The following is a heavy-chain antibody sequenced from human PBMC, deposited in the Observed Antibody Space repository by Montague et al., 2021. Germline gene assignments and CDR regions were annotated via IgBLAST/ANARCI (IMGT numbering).Heavy chain of an antibody. Sequence: SETLSLTCTVSGGSISSHYWSWVRQPPGKGLEWIGCVYYRGNMAHNSSLKSRLTMLVDTAKNQVSLNLRSVTAADTAVYFCARRLGIRAPFDYWGQGTLVTVSS. CDR1: GGSISSHY. CDR3: ARRLGIRAPFDY. D-gene: IGHD7-27*01. V-gene: IGHV4-59*08. CDR2: VYYRGNM. J-gene: IGHJ4*02.